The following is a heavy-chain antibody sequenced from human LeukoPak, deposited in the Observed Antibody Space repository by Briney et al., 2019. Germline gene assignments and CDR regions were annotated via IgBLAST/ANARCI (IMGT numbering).Heavy chain of an antibody. CDR1: GGTFSSYA. CDR2: IIPIFGTA. J-gene: IGHJ3*02. Sequence: ASVKVSCKASGGTFSSYAISWVRQAPGQGLEWMGGIIPIFGTANYAQKFQGRVTITADESTSTAYMELSSLRSDDTAVYYCARSGDSSGYYLLGAFDIWGQGTMVTVSS. V-gene: IGHV1-69*13. D-gene: IGHD3-22*01. CDR3: ARSGDSSGYYLLGAFDI.